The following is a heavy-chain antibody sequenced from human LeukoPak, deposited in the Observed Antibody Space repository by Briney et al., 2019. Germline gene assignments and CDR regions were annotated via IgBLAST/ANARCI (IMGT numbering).Heavy chain of an antibody. CDR1: GGSMSHAY. CDR2: IYFTGIS. J-gene: IGHJ3*01. V-gene: IGHV4-59*08. D-gene: IGHD1-26*01. CDR3: ARRRQVTYYAPYAFDL. Sequence: SETLSLTCTVSGGSMSHAYWSWIRQSPGKGLEWLAYIYFTGISKSNPSHKSRVTISVDTSKNQVSLSPTSVTAADTAMYYCARRRQVTYYAPYAFDLWGQGTMVTVSS.